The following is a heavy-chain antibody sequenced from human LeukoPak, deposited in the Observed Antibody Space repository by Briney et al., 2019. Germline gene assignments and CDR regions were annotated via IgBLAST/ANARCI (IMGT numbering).Heavy chain of an antibody. CDR3: ARVRKVTAIPAFGTFDY. CDR1: GGSISSSSYY. J-gene: IGHJ4*02. Sequence: PSETLSPTCTVSGGSISSSSYYWGWIRQPPGKGLEWIGSIYYSGSTYYNPSLKSRVTISVDTSKNQFSLKLSSVTAADTAVYYCARVRKVTAIPAFGTFDYWGQGTLVTVSS. V-gene: IGHV4-39*01. D-gene: IGHD2-21*02. CDR2: IYYSGST.